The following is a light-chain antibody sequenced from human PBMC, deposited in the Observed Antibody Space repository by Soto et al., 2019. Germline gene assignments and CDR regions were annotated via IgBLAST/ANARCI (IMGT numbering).Light chain of an antibody. CDR3: QHLYSDPFP. V-gene: IGKV1-9*01. CDR1: QCISSY. Sequence: IQLTQSPSSLSASVGDRVTITCRDSQCISSYLAWYQKKPGKAPKLLIYAASTLQSGVPSRFSGSGSGTEFTLTISSRKPGDFSTYYCQHLYSDPFPFGPGTKVDIK. J-gene: IGKJ3*01. CDR2: AAS.